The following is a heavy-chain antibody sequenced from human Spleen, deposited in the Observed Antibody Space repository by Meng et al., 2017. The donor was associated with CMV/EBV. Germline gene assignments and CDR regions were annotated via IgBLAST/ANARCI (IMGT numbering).Heavy chain of an antibody. D-gene: IGHD7-27*01. Sequence: ASVKVSCKASGYTFSNYRINWVRQAPGQGLEWMGWIHPHRGDTNYAQQFQGRVTLTRDTSINTGYMELTRLTSDDTAVYYCARDNNWGPDYWGQGTLVTVSS. V-gene: IGHV1-2*02. J-gene: IGHJ4*02. CDR3: ARDNNWGPDY. CDR2: IHPHRGDT. CDR1: GYTFSNYR.